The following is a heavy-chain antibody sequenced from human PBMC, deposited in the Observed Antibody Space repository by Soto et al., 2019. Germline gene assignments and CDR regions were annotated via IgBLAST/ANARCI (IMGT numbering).Heavy chain of an antibody. V-gene: IGHV3-30-3*01. J-gene: IGHJ6*02. CDR2: MSYDGSKK. Sequence: QVQLVESGGGVVQPGRSLRLSCAASGFTFSNYAMHWVRQAPGKGLERVALMSYDGSKKYYADIVTGRFTISRDNSKDTLYLQINSLTAEDSAVYYCARDQIVLAPVAMGNGIDVWCQGTTVT. CDR3: ARDQIVLAPVAMGNGIDV. CDR1: GFTFSNYA. D-gene: IGHD2-2*01.